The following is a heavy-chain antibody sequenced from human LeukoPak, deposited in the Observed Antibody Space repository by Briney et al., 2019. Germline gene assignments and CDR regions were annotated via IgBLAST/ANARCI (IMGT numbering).Heavy chain of an antibody. V-gene: IGHV3-23*01. CDR1: GFTSSNYA. J-gene: IGHJ4*02. CDR2: ISGSGGSA. CDR3: AKDDNYYESSGYPVAAY. Sequence: GGSLRLSCAASGFTSSNYAMSWVRQAPGKGLEWVSAISGSGGSADYTDSVKGRFTISRDNSKNTLFLQMNSLRVEDTAVYYCAKDDNYYESSGYPVAAYWGQGTLVTVSS. D-gene: IGHD3-22*01.